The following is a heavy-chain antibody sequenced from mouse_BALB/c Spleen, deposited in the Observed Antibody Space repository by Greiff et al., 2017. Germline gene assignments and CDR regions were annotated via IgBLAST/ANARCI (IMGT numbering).Heavy chain of an antibody. D-gene: IGHD1-1*01. V-gene: IGHV5-17*02. Sequence: EVQRVESGGGLVQPGGSRKLSCAASGFTFSSFGMHWVRQAPEKGLEWVAYISSGSSTIYYADTVKGRFTISRDNPKNTLFLQMTSLRSEDTAMYYCARSDYYGSWFAYWGQGTLVTVSA. J-gene: IGHJ3*01. CDR2: ISSGSSTI. CDR1: GFTFSSFG. CDR3: ARSDYYGSWFAY.